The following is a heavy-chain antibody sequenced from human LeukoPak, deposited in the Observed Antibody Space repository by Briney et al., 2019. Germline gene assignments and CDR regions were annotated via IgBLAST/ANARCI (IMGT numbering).Heavy chain of an antibody. CDR3: ARVGGDYEYYYYGMDV. CDR1: GYTFTSYA. CDR2: INTNTGNP. J-gene: IGHJ6*02. D-gene: IGHD4-17*01. V-gene: IGHV7-4-1*01. Sequence: ASVKVSCKASGYTFTSYAINWVRQAPGQGLEWMGWINTNTGNPTYAQGFTGRFVFSLDTSVSTAYLQICSLKAEDTAVYYCARVGGDYEYYYYGMDVWGQGTTVTVSS.